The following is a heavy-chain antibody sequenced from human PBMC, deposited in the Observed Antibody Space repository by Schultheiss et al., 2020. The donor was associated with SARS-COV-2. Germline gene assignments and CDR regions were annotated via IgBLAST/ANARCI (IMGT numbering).Heavy chain of an antibody. D-gene: IGHD1-26*01. J-gene: IGHJ6*02. Sequence: GGSLRLSCAASGFTFSDYYMSWIRQAPGKGLEWVSYISSSSSYTNYADSVKGRFTISRDNAKNSLYLQMNSLRAEDTAVYYCAREIVGATVFQHYGMDVWGQGTTVTVSS. CDR2: ISSSSSYT. V-gene: IGHV3-11*06. CDR1: GFTFSDYY. CDR3: AREIVGATVFQHYGMDV.